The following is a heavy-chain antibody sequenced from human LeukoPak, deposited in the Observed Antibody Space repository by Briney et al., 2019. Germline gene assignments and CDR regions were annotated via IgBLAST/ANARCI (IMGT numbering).Heavy chain of an antibody. Sequence: GGSLRLSCAASGFTFSDHYMDWVRQAPGKGLEWVSGISSSGGSTYYADSVKGRFTISRDNSKNTMYLQMNSLRAEDTAVYYCAKDSSSWSGGWFDPWGQGTLVTVSS. J-gene: IGHJ5*02. CDR2: ISSSGGST. CDR1: GFTFSDHY. D-gene: IGHD6-13*01. V-gene: IGHV3-23*01. CDR3: AKDSSSWSGGWFDP.